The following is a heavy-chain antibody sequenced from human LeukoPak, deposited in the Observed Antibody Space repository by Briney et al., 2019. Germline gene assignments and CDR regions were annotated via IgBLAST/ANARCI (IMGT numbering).Heavy chain of an antibody. Sequence: TSDTLSLTCTVSGGSISSYYWSWIRHPPGKGLEWIGYIYYSGSTNYSPSLKSRLTISVDTSKNQFSLKLSSVTAADTAVYYCARTYGSSGLGYFDLWGRGTLVTVSS. J-gene: IGHJ2*01. D-gene: IGHD6-13*01. V-gene: IGHV4-59*07. CDR1: GGSISSYY. CDR3: ARTYGSSGLGYFDL. CDR2: IYYSGST.